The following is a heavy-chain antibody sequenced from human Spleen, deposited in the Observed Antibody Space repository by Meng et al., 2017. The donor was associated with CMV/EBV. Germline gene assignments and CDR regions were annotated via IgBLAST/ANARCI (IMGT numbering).Heavy chain of an antibody. V-gene: IGHV3-74*01. D-gene: IGHD3-10*01. CDR2: INSDGSST. CDR3: ASGVGPLDY. J-gene: IGHJ4*02. CDR1: GFTFSNYW. Sequence: GESLKISCAASGFTFSNYWMHWVRQAPGKGLVWVSRINSDGSSTSYADSVKGRFTISRDNAKNTLYLQMNSLRAEDTAVYYCASGVGPLDYWGQGTLVTVSS.